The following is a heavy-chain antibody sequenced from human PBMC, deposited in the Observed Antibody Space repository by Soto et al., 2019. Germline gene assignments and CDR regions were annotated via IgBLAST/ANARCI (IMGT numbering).Heavy chain of an antibody. D-gene: IGHD6-19*01. CDR3: ARGAILSSDSSGWSDY. J-gene: IGHJ4*02. CDR1: GYTFTSYG. Sequence: ASVKVSCKASGYTFTSYGISWVRQAPGQGLEWMGWISVYNGNTNYAQKLQGRVTMTTDTSTSTAYMELRSLRSDDTAVYYCARGAILSSDSSGWSDYWGQGTLVTVSS. V-gene: IGHV1-18*01. CDR2: ISVYNGNT.